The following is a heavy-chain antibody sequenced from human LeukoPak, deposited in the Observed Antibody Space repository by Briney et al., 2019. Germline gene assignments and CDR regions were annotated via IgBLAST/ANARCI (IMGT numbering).Heavy chain of an antibody. CDR2: IYHSGST. V-gene: IGHV4-4*02. J-gene: IGHJ6*03. CDR1: GGSISSSNW. D-gene: IGHD2-21*02. Sequence: SETLSLTCAVSGGSISSSNWWSWVRQPPGKGLEWIGEIYHSGSTNYNPSLRSRVTISVDTSKNQFSLKLSSVTAADTAVYYCARVITVIGRIVVVTAIPYYMDVWGKGTTVTVSS. CDR3: ARVITVIGRIVVVTAIPYYMDV.